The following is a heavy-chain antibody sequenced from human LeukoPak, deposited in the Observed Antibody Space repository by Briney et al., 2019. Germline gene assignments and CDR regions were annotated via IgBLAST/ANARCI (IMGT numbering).Heavy chain of an antibody. CDR2: IYYRRTT. J-gene: IGHJ4*02. CDR1: GYSITSGYD. D-gene: IGHD3-22*01. V-gene: IGHV4-38-2*02. Sequence: SETLSLTCTVSGYSITSGYDWGWIRQPPGKGLEWIASIYYRRTTYYNPSLKSRVTISVDTSKNQFSLKLSSVTAADTAVYYCARLGSGYPFDYWGQGTLVTVSS. CDR3: ARLGSGYPFDY.